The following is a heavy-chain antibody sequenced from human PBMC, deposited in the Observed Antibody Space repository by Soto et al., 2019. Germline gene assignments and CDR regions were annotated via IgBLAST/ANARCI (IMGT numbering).Heavy chain of an antibody. CDR2: IIPIFGTA. CDR3: ARDSGKPRTTPGDAFDI. Sequence: SVKVSCKASGGTFSSYAISWVRQAPGQGLEWMGGIIPIFGTANYAQKFQGRVTITADESTSTAYMELSSLRSEDTAVYYCARDSGKPRTTPGDAFDIWGQGTMVTVSS. D-gene: IGHD4-17*01. CDR1: GGTFSSYA. V-gene: IGHV1-69*13. J-gene: IGHJ3*02.